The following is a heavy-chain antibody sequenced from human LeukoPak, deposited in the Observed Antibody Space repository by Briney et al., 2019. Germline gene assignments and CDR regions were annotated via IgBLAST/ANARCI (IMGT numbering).Heavy chain of an antibody. CDR1: GFTFSSYP. D-gene: IGHD3-22*01. V-gene: IGHV3-23*01. J-gene: IGHJ1*01. Sequence: PGGSLRLSCAASGFTFSSYPMSWVRQAPGKGLEWVSAISGSGGSTYYADSVKGRFTISRDNSKNTLYLQLDSLRAEDTALYYCAKDSSAYSGGYFQHWGRGTLVTVSS. CDR3: AKDSSAYSGGYFQH. CDR2: ISGSGGST.